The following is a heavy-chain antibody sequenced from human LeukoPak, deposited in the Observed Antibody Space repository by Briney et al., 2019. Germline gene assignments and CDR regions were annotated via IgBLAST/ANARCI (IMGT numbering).Heavy chain of an antibody. Sequence: SETLSLTCTVSGGSISSSSYYWGWLRQPPGTGLEWIGSIYYSWSTYYNPSLKSRVTISVDTSKNQFSLKLSSVTAADKAVYYCAREAKNLYGSGSYYNDFSGFDHWGQGTLVTVSS. CDR2: IYYSWST. D-gene: IGHD3-10*01. V-gene: IGHV4-39*07. CDR1: GGSISSSSYY. CDR3: AREAKNLYGSGSYYNDFSGFDH. J-gene: IGHJ5*02.